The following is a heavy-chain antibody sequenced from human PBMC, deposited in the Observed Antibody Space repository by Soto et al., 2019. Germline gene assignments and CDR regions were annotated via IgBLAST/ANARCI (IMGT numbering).Heavy chain of an antibody. D-gene: IGHD3-10*01. CDR3: AKAGGGFGDFVHH. CDR2: ILYDGSDK. Sequence: HPGGSLRLSCAASGFTFNSFAMSWVRQAPGKGLEWVTGILYDGSDKYYADSVKGRFTISRENSKDTLYLQMNSLRTEDSAVYYCAKAGGGFGDFVHHWGQGTPVTVSS. J-gene: IGHJ4*02. V-gene: IGHV3-30*04. CDR1: GFTFNSFA.